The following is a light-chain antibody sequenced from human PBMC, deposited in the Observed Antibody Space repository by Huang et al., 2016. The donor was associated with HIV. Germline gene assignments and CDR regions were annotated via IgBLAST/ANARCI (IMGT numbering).Light chain of an antibody. CDR1: QRVSTNS. V-gene: IGKV3-20*01. CDR2: GAS. Sequence: VLTQSPGTLSLSPGERVTLSCRAIQRVSTNSLDWYQQIPGQTPRLLIYGASMRATAIRDRFSGSGSATDFTRTISRLEPEDFAIYYGQLYGRSSLVYTFGQGTKLEIK. CDR3: QLYGRSSLVYT. J-gene: IGKJ2*01.